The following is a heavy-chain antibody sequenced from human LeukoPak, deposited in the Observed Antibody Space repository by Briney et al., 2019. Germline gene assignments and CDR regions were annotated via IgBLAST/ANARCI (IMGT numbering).Heavy chain of an antibody. CDR3: ASQRPYTGTYYFDY. V-gene: IGHV4-61*02. D-gene: IGHD1-1*01. J-gene: IGHJ4*02. CDR1: GGSISSGSYY. CDR2: IYTSGST. Sequence: SETLSLTCTVSGGSISSGSYYWSWIRQPAGEGLEWIGRIYTSGSTNYNPSLKSRVTISVDTSKNQFSLKLSSVTAADTAVYYCASQRPYTGTYYFDYWGQGTLVTVSS.